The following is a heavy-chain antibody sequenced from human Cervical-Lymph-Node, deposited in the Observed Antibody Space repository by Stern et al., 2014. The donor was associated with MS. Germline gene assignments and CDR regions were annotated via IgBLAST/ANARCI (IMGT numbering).Heavy chain of an antibody. D-gene: IGHD1-1*01. CDR1: GFTFSSSA. J-gene: IGHJ6*02. CDR3: ASLRRTKLDRAPYYYGMDV. V-gene: IGHV3-30*01. Sequence: VQLVQSGGGVVPPGRSLRLSCAASGFTFSSSAMHWVRQAPGKGLEWVAVISYDGSNKYYADSVKGRFTISRDNSKNTLYLQMNSLRAEDTAVYYCASLRRTKLDRAPYYYGMDVWGQGTTVTVSS. CDR2: ISYDGSNK.